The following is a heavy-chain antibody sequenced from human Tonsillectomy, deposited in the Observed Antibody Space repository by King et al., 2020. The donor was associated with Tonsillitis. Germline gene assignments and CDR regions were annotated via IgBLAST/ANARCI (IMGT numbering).Heavy chain of an antibody. CDR1: GGSISSYY. D-gene: IGHD1-14*01. Sequence: QLQESGPGLVKPSETLSLTCTVSGGSISSYYWSWIRQPPGKGLEWIGYIYYSGSTNYNPSLKSRVTISVDTSKNQFSLKLSSVTAADTAVYYCARVPLPDIFEDPDHYYYCDYWGQGTLVTVSS. V-gene: IGHV4-59*01. CDR3: ARVPLPDIFEDPDHYYYCDY. J-gene: IGHJ4*02. CDR2: IYYSGST.